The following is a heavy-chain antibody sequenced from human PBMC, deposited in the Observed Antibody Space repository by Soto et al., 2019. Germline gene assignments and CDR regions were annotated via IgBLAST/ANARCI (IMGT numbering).Heavy chain of an antibody. J-gene: IGHJ6*02. D-gene: IGHD6-19*01. CDR1: GFTFSSYA. CDR3: VKGPYSSGWSGPWNYYYGMDV. V-gene: IGHV3-64D*06. Sequence: HPGGSLRLSCSASGFTFSSYAMHWVRQAPGKGLEYVSAISSNGGSTYYADSVKGRFTSSRDNSKNTLYLQMSSLRAEDTAVYYCVKGPYSSGWSGPWNYYYGMDVWGQGTTVTVSS. CDR2: ISSNGGST.